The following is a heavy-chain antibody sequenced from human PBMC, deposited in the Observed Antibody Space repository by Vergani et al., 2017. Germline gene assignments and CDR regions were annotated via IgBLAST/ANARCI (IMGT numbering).Heavy chain of an antibody. D-gene: IGHD3-3*01. CDR1: GGSISSYY. V-gene: IGHV4-4*08. CDR2: IYTSGST. CDR3: ARGADTIFGVVQYPTAYYYYGMDV. J-gene: IGHJ6*02. Sequence: QVQLQESGPGLVKPSETLSLTCTVSGGSISSYYWSWIRQPPGKGLEWIGRIYTSGSTNYNPSLKSRVTISVDTSKNQFSLKLSSVTAADTAVYYCARGADTIFGVVQYPTAYYYYGMDVWGQGTTVTVSS.